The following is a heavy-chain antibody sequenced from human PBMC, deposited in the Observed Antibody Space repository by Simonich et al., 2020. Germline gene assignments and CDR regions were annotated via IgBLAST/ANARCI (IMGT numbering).Heavy chain of an antibody. CDR2: IKQEGSEK. CDR3: ARDGLGTAYYYYMDV. CDR1: GFTFSSYW. Sequence: EVQLVGSGGGLVQPGGSLRPSCAASGFTFSSYWMSCVRQAPGKGLAWVANIKQEGSEKNYVDSVKGRFTISRDNAKNSLYLQMNSLSAEDTAVYYCARDGLGTAYYYYMDVWGKGTTVTVSS. J-gene: IGHJ6*03. D-gene: IGHD7-27*01. V-gene: IGHV3-7*01.